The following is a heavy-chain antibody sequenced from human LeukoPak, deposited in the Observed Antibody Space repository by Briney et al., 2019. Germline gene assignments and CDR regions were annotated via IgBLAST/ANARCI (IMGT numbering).Heavy chain of an antibody. CDR3: ASLIFGVAHDAFDI. D-gene: IGHD3-3*01. Sequence: PSETLSLTCTVSGGSISSYYWSWIRQPPGKGLEWIGYIYYSGSTNYNPSLKSRVTISVDTSKNQFSLKLSSVTAADTAVYYCASLIFGVAHDAFDIWGQGTMVTVSS. V-gene: IGHV4-59*08. CDR2: IYYSGST. CDR1: GGSISSYY. J-gene: IGHJ3*02.